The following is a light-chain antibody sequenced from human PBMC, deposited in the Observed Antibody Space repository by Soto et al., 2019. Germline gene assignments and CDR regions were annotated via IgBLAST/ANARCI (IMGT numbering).Light chain of an antibody. Sequence: QPVLTQPPSVSGTPGQRVSISCSGSRSNIGINAVDWYHQLPGTAPKVLIYANNQRPSGVPDRCSGAKSGTSASLAINGLQADDEAHYYCAAGDDSLNGLVFGGGTKLTVL. J-gene: IGLJ2*01. V-gene: IGLV1-44*01. CDR2: ANN. CDR1: RSNIGINA. CDR3: AAGDDSLNGLV.